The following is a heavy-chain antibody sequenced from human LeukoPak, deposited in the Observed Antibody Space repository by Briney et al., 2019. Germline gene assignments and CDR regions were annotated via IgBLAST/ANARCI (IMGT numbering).Heavy chain of an antibody. V-gene: IGHV1-2*02. D-gene: IGHD3-10*01. CDR2: IYPNSGGT. CDR1: GYTFTYYY. J-gene: IGHJ4*02. Sequence: ASVQVSCKASGYTFTYYYMHWVRQAPGQGLEWMGWIYPNSGGTNYAQNFQGRVTMTRDTSISTAYMGLSRLRSDDTAVYFCARGRSDYYLDSWGQGTLVTVSS. CDR3: ARGRSDYYLDS.